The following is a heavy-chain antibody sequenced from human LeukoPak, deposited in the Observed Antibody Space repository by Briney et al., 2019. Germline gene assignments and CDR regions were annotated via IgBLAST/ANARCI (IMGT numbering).Heavy chain of an antibody. J-gene: IGHJ3*02. CDR2: ITNSGGGT. V-gene: IGHV3-11*04. CDR1: GFTFSDYY. CDR3: ARALNDAFDI. Sequence: GGSLRLSCTASGFTFSDYYMGWVRRAPGKGLEWVSYITNSGGGTYYPDSVKGRFTISRDNAKKSLYLQVSSLRAEDTAVYYCARALNDAFDIWGQGTMVTVSS.